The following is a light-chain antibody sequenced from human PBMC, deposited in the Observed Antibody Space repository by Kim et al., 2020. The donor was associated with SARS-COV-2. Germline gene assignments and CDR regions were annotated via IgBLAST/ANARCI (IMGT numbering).Light chain of an antibody. V-gene: IGLV2-14*01. CDR2: DVN. CDR3: TSYTRSDTWV. Sequence: QSALTQPASVSGSPGQSITISCTGTNNDVGGYNYVSWYQQHPGKAPKFMIYDVNKRPSGVSDRFSGSKSGNTASLTISGLQAEDEADYYCTSYTRSDTWVFGGGTQLTVL. J-gene: IGLJ3*02. CDR1: NNDVGGYNY.